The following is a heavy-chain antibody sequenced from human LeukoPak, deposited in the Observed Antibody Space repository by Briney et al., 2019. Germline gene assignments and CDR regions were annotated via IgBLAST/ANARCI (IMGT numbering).Heavy chain of an antibody. J-gene: IGHJ4*02. D-gene: IGHD5-24*01. CDR3: ARFVDGYNPGGYFDY. CDR1: GGSISSYY. Sequence: KSSETLSLTCTVSGGSISSYYWSWIRQPPGKGLEWIGYIYYSGSTNYNPSLKSRVTISVDTSKNQFSLKLSSVTAADTAVYYCARFVDGYNPGGYFDYWGQGTLVTVSS. V-gene: IGHV4-59*01. CDR2: IYYSGST.